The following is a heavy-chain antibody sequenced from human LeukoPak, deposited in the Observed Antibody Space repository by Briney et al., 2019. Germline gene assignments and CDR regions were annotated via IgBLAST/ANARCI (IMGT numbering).Heavy chain of an antibody. CDR1: GVSITSSGFY. CDR3: ARDNTLTSSPDAFDF. Sequence: PSQTLSLTCNVSGVSITSSGFYWSRVRQHPGKGLEWIGHITNSGSTSYNPSLKSRLTIARDTSKNQFSLDLTFATAADTALYYCARDNTLTSSPDAFDFWGRGTLDTVSS. CDR2: ITNSGST. J-gene: IGHJ3*01. D-gene: IGHD6-6*01. V-gene: IGHV4-31*03.